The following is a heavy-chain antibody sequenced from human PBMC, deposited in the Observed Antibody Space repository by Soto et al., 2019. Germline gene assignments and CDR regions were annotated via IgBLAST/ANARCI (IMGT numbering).Heavy chain of an antibody. CDR3: AKRRGDGYFDF. V-gene: IGHV3-23*01. D-gene: IGHD7-27*01. Sequence: EVQLLESGGGLVQPGGSLRLSCAASGFTFSNFVMGWVRRAPGMGLEWVSAIGGTSGSTYYPDSVKGRFTISRDNSKNTLSLQMNSLRAEDTAVYYCAKRRGDGYFDFWGRGTLVTVSS. CDR2: IGGTSGST. J-gene: IGHJ2*01. CDR1: GFTFSNFV.